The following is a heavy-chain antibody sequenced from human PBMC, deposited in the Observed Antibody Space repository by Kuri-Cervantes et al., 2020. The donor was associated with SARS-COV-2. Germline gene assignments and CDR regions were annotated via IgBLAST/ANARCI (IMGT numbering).Heavy chain of an antibody. D-gene: IGHD4-23*01. J-gene: IGHJ4*02. CDR1: GGSISSGDYY. Sequence: SETLSLTSTVSGGSISSGDYYWSWFRQPPGKGLEWIGYIYYSGSTNYNPSLKSRVTISVDTSKNQFSLKLSSVTAADTAVYYCARDLGGSNYGGGDYWGQGTLVTVSS. CDR3: ARDLGGSNYGGGDY. V-gene: IGHV4-61*08. CDR2: IYYSGST.